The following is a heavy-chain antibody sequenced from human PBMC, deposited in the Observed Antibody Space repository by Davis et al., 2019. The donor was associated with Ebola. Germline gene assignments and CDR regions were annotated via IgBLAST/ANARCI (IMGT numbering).Heavy chain of an antibody. Sequence: MPSETLSLTCTVSGGSISSSSYYWGWIRQPPGKGLAWIGSIYYSGSTYYNPSLKSRVTISVGTSKNQFSLKLSSVTAAETAVEYCARKGHKTIVGVVIIPYYYYGMDVWGKGTTVTVSS. CDR2: IYYSGST. V-gene: IGHV4-39*01. J-gene: IGHJ6*04. CDR1: GGSISSSSYY. D-gene: IGHD3-3*01. CDR3: ARKGHKTIVGVVIIPYYYYGMDV.